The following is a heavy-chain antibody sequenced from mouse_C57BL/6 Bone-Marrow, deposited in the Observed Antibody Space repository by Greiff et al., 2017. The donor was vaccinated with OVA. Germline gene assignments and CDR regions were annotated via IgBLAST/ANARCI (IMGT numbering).Heavy chain of an antibody. Sequence: QVQLQQSGAELARPGASVQMSCKASGYTFTSYTMHWVKQRPGQGLEWIGYINPSSGYTKYNQKFKDKATLTADKSSSTAYMQLSSLTSEDSAVYYCASLWYFDVWGTGTTVTVSS. CDR1: GYTFTSYT. CDR3: ASLWYFDV. V-gene: IGHV1-4*01. CDR2: INPSSGYT. J-gene: IGHJ1*03.